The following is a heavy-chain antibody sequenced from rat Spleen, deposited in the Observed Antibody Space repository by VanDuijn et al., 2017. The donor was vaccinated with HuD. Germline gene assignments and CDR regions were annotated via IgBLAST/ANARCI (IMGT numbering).Heavy chain of an antibody. CDR1: GLSLTSYN. CDR2: MRYNGDT. Sequence: QVQLKESGPGLVQPSQTLSLTCTVSGLSLTSYNVHWVRQPPGKGLEWMGRMRYNGDTSYNSALKSRLSISRDTSKNQVFLKMNSLQTDDTGTYYCTTAAFDYWGQGVMVTVSS. CDR3: TTAAFDY. J-gene: IGHJ2*01. V-gene: IGHV2-63*01.